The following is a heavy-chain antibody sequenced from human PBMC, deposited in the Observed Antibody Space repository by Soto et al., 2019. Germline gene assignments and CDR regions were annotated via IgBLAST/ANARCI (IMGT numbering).Heavy chain of an antibody. CDR2: ISTYSGDT. CDR3: ARHHGPTTSENWFDP. J-gene: IGHJ5*02. Sequence: QVHLVQSGVEVKTPGASVKVSCQASGYTFFTYDISWVRQAPGQGLEWMGWISTYSGDTKYAQKFKGRVTMTTDTSTTTAYLELRSLSSDDTAVYYCARHHGPTTSENWFDPWGQGARVTVSS. D-gene: IGHD5-12*01. CDR1: GYTFFTYD. V-gene: IGHV1-18*01.